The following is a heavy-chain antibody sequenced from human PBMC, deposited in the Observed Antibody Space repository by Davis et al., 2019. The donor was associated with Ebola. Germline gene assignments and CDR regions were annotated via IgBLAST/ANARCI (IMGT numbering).Heavy chain of an antibody. CDR2: ISAYNGNT. D-gene: IGHD3-3*01. V-gene: IGHV1-18*01. J-gene: IGHJ5*02. CDR1: GGTFSSYA. Sequence: ASVKVSCKASGGTFSSYAISWVRQAPGQGLEWMGWISAYNGNTNYAQKLQGRVTMTTDTSTSTAYMELRSLRSDDTAVYYCASLRALDGNWFDPWGQGTLVTVSS. CDR3: ASLRALDGNWFDP.